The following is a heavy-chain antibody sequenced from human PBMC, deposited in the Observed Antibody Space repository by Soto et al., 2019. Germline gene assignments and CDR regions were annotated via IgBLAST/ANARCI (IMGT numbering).Heavy chain of an antibody. J-gene: IGHJ3*02. CDR1: GFTFSSYG. V-gene: IGHV3-30*18. Sequence: QVQLVESGGGVVQPGRSLRLSCAASGFTFSSYGMHWVRQAPGKGLEWVAVISYDGSNKYYVDSVKGRFTISRDNSKNTLYLQMNSLRAEDTAVYYCAKDQSSSWTDAFDIWGQGTMVTVSS. CDR2: ISYDGSNK. D-gene: IGHD6-13*01. CDR3: AKDQSSSWTDAFDI.